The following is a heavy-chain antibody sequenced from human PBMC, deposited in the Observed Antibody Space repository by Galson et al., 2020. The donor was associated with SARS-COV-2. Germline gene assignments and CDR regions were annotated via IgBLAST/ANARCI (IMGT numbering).Heavy chain of an antibody. V-gene: IGHV1-18*01. CDR3: ARGPDRYFGAGSYYAFGY. D-gene: IGHD3-10*01. CDR2: IRADNGVT. J-gene: IGHJ4*02. Sequence: ASVKVSCKASGYTFTNLGITWVRQAPGQGLEWMGWIRADNGVTNYAQSLQGRVTMTTDTSTTTVYMELRSLRSDDTAVYYCARGPDRYFGAGSYYAFGYWGQGTLVTVSS. CDR1: GYTFTNLG.